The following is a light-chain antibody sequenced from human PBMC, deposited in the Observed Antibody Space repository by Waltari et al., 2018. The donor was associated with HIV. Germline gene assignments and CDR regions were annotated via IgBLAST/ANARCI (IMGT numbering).Light chain of an antibody. J-gene: IGLJ2*01. Sequence: SVLTQPPSASGTPGQRVTISCSGSSSNIGSHYVFWYQQLPGTAPKLRMHWNHQRPSGVPGRFSDSTSGTSASLAISGLRSEDEADYYCATWDDSLSGVLFGGGTKLTVL. CDR2: WNH. V-gene: IGLV1-47*01. CDR3: ATWDDSLSGVL. CDR1: SSNIGSHY.